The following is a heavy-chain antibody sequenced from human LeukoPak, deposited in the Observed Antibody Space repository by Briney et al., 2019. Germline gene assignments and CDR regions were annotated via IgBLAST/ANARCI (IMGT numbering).Heavy chain of an antibody. Sequence: GSSVKVSCKASGGTFSSYAISWVRQAPGQGLEWMGWINPNSGGTNYAQKFQGRVTMTRDTSISTAYMELSRLRSDDTAVYYCARDYDYVWGSYPYYFDYWGQGTLVTVSS. CDR1: GGTFSSYA. CDR2: INPNSGGT. V-gene: IGHV1-2*02. J-gene: IGHJ4*02. CDR3: ARDYDYVWGSYPYYFDY. D-gene: IGHD3-16*02.